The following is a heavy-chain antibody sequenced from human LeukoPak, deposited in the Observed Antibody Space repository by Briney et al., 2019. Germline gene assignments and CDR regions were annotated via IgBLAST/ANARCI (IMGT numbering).Heavy chain of an antibody. CDR2: IWYDGSNK. CDR3: ARDRQDSSSWYKYYYGMDV. D-gene: IGHD6-13*01. J-gene: IGHJ6*02. V-gene: IGHV3-33*01. Sequence: GRSLRLSCAASGFTFSSYGMHWVRQAPGKGLEWVAVIWYDGSNKYYADSVKGRFTISRDNSKNTLYLQMNSLRAEDTAVYYCARDRQDSSSWYKYYYGMDVWGQGTTVTVSS. CDR1: GFTFSSYG.